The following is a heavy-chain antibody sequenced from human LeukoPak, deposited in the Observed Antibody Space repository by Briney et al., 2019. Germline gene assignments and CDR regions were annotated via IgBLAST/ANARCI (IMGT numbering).Heavy chain of an antibody. CDR2: ISGSGGST. D-gene: IGHD2-8*01. V-gene: IGHV3-23*01. CDR3: AKDRSNGYNWFDP. CDR1: GFTFSSYA. J-gene: IGHJ5*02. Sequence: TGGSMRLSCAASGFTFSSYAMSWVRQAPGKGLEWVSAISGSGGSTYYADSVKGRFTISRDNSKNTLYLQMNSLRAEDTAVYYCAKDRSNGYNWFDPWGQGTLVTVSS.